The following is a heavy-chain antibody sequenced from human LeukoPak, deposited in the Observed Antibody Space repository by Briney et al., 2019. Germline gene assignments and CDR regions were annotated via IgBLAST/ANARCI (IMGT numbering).Heavy chain of an antibody. Sequence: SVKVSCKASGGTFSGYAISWVRQAPGQGLEWMGGIIPIFGTANYAQKFQGRVTITADESTSTAYMELSSLRSEDTAVYYCARLNTAMVEFDYWGQGTLVTVSS. J-gene: IGHJ4*02. CDR1: GGTFSGYA. CDR3: ARLNTAMVEFDY. D-gene: IGHD5-18*01. CDR2: IIPIFGTA. V-gene: IGHV1-69*13.